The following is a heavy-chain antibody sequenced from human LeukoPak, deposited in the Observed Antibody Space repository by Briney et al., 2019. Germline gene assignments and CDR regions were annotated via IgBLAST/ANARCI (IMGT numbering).Heavy chain of an antibody. D-gene: IGHD5-12*01. Sequence: SETLSLTCTVSGGSISTYYWSWIRQPPGKGLEWIGYIHYSGTTNYNPSLKNRVTISLDTSKNQLSLNLGSVTAADTAVYFCARMGGYSGYATHWGQGTLVTVSS. CDR1: GGSISTYY. V-gene: IGHV4-59*08. CDR2: IHYSGTT. J-gene: IGHJ4*02. CDR3: ARMGGYSGYATH.